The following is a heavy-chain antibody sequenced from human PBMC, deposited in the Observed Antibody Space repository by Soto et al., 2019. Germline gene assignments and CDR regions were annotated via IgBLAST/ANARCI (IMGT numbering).Heavy chain of an antibody. CDR3: SRGPPRVHWFDP. CDR2: IYYSGST. Sequence: PSETLSLTCTVSGGYVSSGTYYWSWIRQPPGKGLEWIGDIYYSGSTKYNPSLQSRVTISVDTSNNQFSLNLRSVTAADTAVYFCSRGPPRVHWFDPWGQGTLVTVSS. V-gene: IGHV4-61*01. J-gene: IGHJ5*02. CDR1: GGYVSSGTYY.